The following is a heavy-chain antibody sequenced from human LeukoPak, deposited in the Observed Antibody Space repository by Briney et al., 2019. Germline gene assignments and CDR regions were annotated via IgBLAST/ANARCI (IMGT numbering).Heavy chain of an antibody. CDR1: GGSITNTNY. Sequence: PSGTLSLTGGVSGGSITNTNYWTWVRQPPGKGLEWIGEVNLQGSTNYNPSLMGRVAISVDTSENHISLQLTSVTAADTAVYYCAREGGPYRPLDYSGQGTLVTVSS. CDR2: VNLQGST. J-gene: IGHJ4*02. V-gene: IGHV4-4*02. CDR3: AREGGPYRPLDY.